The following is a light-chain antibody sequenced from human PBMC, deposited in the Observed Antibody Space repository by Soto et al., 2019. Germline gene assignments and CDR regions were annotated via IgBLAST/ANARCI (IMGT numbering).Light chain of an antibody. CDR2: DAS. V-gene: IGKV3-11*01. J-gene: IGKJ3*01. CDR3: QQRSNWPPWT. CDR1: QSVDTY. Sequence: EVVLTQSPATLSLSPGERATLSCRASQSVDTYLAWYQHKPGQPPRLLIYDASNRASGIPARFSGSGSGTDFTLTITTLEPEDFAVYYCQQRSNWPPWTFGPGTKV.